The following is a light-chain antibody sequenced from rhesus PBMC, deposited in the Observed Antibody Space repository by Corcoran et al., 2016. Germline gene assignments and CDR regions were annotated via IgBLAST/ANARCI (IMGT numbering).Light chain of an antibody. V-gene: IGKV1-28*02. CDR3: LQHNTYAPT. CDR1: HGISSY. J-gene: IGKJ1*01. Sequence: DIQMTQSPSSLSVSVGDTVTIICRASHGISSYLNWFQQKPGKAPKLLIYVASNWESGVPSRFSGSGSGTDFTLTISSLQPEDFATYYCLQHNTYAPTFGQGTKVEIK. CDR2: VAS.